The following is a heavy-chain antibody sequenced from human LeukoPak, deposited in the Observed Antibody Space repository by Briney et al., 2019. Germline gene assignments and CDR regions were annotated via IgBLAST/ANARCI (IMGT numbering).Heavy chain of an antibody. J-gene: IGHJ3*02. CDR3: RLRGYSGYELDAFDI. CDR2: ISAYNGNT. D-gene: IGHD5-12*01. CDR1: GYTFTSYG. Sequence: ASVKVSCKASGYTFTSYGISWVRQPPGQGLEGMGWISAYNGNTNYAHKLKGRVTMTTDTSTSTAYLELRSLRSDDTAVYYCRLRGYSGYELDAFDIWGQGTMVTVSS. V-gene: IGHV1-18*01.